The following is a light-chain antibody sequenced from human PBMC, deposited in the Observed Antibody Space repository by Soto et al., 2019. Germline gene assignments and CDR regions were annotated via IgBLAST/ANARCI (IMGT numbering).Light chain of an antibody. CDR2: GAS. CDR3: QQYGSSLIT. V-gene: IGKV3-20*01. Sequence: EIVLTQSPGTLSFSPGERATLSCRASQSVSSSYLAWYQQKPGQAPRLLIYGASSRATGIPDRFSGSGSGTDFTLTISRLEPEDFAVYYCQQYGSSLITFGQGTKVDIK. J-gene: IGKJ1*01. CDR1: QSVSSSY.